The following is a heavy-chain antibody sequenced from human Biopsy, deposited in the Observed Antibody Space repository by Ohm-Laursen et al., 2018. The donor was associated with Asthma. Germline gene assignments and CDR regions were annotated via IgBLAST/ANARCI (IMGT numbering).Heavy chain of an antibody. Sequence: ATVKISCKTSGYTFNSAGITWVRQAPGQGLEWMGWISVYNGNTKVAQKLQDRVTMITDTSTSTAYMELRSLRSDDTAVYFCARAVDYSHYYGIDVWGQGTTVTVSP. CDR1: GYTFNSAG. J-gene: IGHJ6*01. D-gene: IGHD3-10*01. CDR2: ISVYNGNT. V-gene: IGHV1-18*01. CDR3: ARAVDYSHYYGIDV.